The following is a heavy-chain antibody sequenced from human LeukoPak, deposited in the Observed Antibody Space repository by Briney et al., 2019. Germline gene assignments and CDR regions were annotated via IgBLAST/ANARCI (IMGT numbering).Heavy chain of an antibody. J-gene: IGHJ6*03. CDR3: ARHLPSSYYYYYMDV. CDR1: GGSISSSSYY. D-gene: IGHD2-2*01. V-gene: IGHV4-39*01. CDR2: IYCSGST. Sequence: SETLSLTCTVSGGSISSSSYYWGWIRQPPGKGLEWIGSIYCSGSTNYNPSLKSRVTISVDTSKNQFSLKLSSVTAADTAVYYCARHLPSSYYYYYMDVWGKGTTVTVSS.